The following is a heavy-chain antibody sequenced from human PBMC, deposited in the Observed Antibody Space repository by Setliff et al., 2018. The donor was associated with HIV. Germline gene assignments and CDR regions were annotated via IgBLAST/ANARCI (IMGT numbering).Heavy chain of an antibody. Sequence: PSETLSLTCAVYNGSFSGYYWSWIRQPPGKGLEWIGEISHSGSTTYNPSLKSRVTMSVDPSKNQFSLKLNTVTAADTAMYYCALFAVPFIVGAISPLWGQGSLVTVSS. CDR1: NGSFSGYY. CDR3: ALFAVPFIVGAISPL. V-gene: IGHV4-34*01. CDR2: ISHSGST. J-gene: IGHJ4*02. D-gene: IGHD1-26*01.